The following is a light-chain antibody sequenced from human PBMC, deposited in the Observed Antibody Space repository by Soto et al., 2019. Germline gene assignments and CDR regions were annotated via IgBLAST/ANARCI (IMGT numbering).Light chain of an antibody. CDR2: YSS. V-gene: IGKV3-20*01. CDR1: QSFSNSQ. J-gene: IGKJ1*01. CDR3: QVYGSSPPWT. Sequence: EIVLTQSPGTLSLSPGERATLSCRASQSFSNSQLAWYQQKPGQAPRLVIYYSSIKTTGIPDMFSSSGSGKNFNLTISRLEHEDFAVYHCQVYGSSPPWTLGQGTKVEIK.